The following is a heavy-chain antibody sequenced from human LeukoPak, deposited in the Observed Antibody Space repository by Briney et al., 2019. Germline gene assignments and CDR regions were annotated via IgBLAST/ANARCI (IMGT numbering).Heavy chain of an antibody. CDR1: GGSISSYY. Sequence: SETLSLTCTVSGGSISSYYWSWIRQPPGKGLEWIGYIYYSGSTNYNPSLKSRVTISVDTSKNQFSLKLSSVTAADTAVYYCARHVSTVTTEDLFDYWGQGTLVTVSS. D-gene: IGHD4-17*01. J-gene: IGHJ4*02. CDR3: ARHVSTVTTEDLFDY. CDR2: IYYSGST. V-gene: IGHV4-59*08.